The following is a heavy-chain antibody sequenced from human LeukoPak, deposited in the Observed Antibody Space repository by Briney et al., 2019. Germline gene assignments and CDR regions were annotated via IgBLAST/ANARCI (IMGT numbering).Heavy chain of an antibody. V-gene: IGHV3-48*04. J-gene: IGHJ4*02. CDR3: ARGVPSGLDYFDY. Sequence: GGSLRLSCAASGFTFSSYSMNWVRQAPGKGLEWVSYISSSSSTIYYADSVKGRFTISRDNAKNSLYLQMNSLRAEDTAVYYCARGVPSGLDYFDYWGQGILVTVSS. D-gene: IGHD6-19*01. CDR1: GFTFSSYS. CDR2: ISSSSSTI.